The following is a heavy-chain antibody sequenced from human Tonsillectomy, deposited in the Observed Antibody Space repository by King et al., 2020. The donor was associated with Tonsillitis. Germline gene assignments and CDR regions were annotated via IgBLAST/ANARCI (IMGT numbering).Heavy chain of an antibody. J-gene: IGHJ4*02. D-gene: IGHD2-21*02. V-gene: IGHV3-23*04. Sequence: VQLVESGGGLVQPGGSLRLSCAASGFSFGNYAMNWVRQAPGKGLEWVSSISGSGMRTYYADSVKGRFTISRDNFKNMLYLEMNSLRADDTAANYRAKGFGRHCGGDRSLFDLWGQGTLVSVSS. CDR1: GFSFGNYA. CDR3: AKGFGRHCGGDRSLFDL. CDR2: ISGSGMRT.